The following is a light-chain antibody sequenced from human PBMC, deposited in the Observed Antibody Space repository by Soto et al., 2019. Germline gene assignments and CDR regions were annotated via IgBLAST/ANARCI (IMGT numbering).Light chain of an antibody. CDR3: SSYTTSSTII. CDR2: EVT. J-gene: IGLJ2*01. Sequence: QSALTQPASVSGSPGQSITISCTGTSSDVGGYNYVSWYQQHPGKAPKLIIYEVTDRPSGVSSRFSGSKSGNTASLTISGLQAEDEADYYCSSYTTSSTIIFGGGTKLTVL. CDR1: SSDVGGYNY. V-gene: IGLV2-14*01.